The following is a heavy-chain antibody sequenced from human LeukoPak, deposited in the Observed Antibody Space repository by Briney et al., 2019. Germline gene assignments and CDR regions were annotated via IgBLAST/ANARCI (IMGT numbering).Heavy chain of an antibody. CDR1: GFTFSSYW. CDR2: IKQDGSEK. J-gene: IGHJ6*03. V-gene: IGHV3-7*01. D-gene: IGHD1-1*01. CDR3: AKVDWNDDDYYYYYYMDV. Sequence: GGSLRLSCAASGFTFSSYWMSWVRQAPGKGLEWVANIKQDGSEKYYVDSVKGRFTISRDNSKNTLCLQMNSLRAEDTAVYYCAKVDWNDDDYYYYYYMDVWGKGTTVTVSS.